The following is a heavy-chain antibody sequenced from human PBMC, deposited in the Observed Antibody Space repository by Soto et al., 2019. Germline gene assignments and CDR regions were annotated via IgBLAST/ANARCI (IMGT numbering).Heavy chain of an antibody. V-gene: IGHV3-21*01. D-gene: IGHD3-3*01. CDR1: GFTFSSYS. Sequence: EVQLVESGGGLVKPGGSLRLSCAASGFTFSSYSMNWVRQAPGKGLEWVSSISSSSSYIYYADSVKGRFTISRDNAKNSLYLQMNRLRAEDTAVYYCARDPSSIFGVVISTGAFDIWGQGTMVTVSS. J-gene: IGHJ3*02. CDR2: ISSSSSYI. CDR3: ARDPSSIFGVVISTGAFDI.